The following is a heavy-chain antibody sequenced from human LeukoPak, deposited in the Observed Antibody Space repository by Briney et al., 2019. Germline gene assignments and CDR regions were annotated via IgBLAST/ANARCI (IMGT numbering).Heavy chain of an antibody. V-gene: IGHV4-39*01. CDR1: GGSISSSSYY. CDR3: ASSGIAADDY. Sequence: PSETLSLTCTVSGGSISSSSYYWGWIRQPPGKGLEWIGSIYYSGCTYYNPSLKSRVTISVDTSKNQFSLKLSSVTAADTAVYYCASSGIAADDYWGQGTLVTVSS. J-gene: IGHJ4*02. D-gene: IGHD6-13*01. CDR2: IYYSGCT.